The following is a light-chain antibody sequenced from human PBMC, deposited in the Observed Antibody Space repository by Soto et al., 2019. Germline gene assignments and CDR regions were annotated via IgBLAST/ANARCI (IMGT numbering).Light chain of an antibody. J-gene: IGKJ4*01. CDR1: QSVSSN. V-gene: IGKV3-15*01. CDR2: GAS. Sequence: EIVMTQSPATLSVSPGERATLSCRASQSVSSNLAWYQQKPGQAPRLLIYGASTRATGIPARFSGSGSGTEFTLTISSLQSEDFAVYYCQHYNNWPPLFGGGTKVEIK. CDR3: QHYNNWPPL.